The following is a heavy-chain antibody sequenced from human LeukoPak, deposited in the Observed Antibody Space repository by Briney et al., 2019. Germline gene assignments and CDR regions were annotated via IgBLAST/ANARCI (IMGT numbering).Heavy chain of an antibody. CDR2: IIPIFGTA. Sequence: SVKVSCKASGGTFSSYAISWVRQAPGQGLEWMGGIIPIFGTANYAQKFQGRITITADKSTSTAYMELSSLRSEDTAVYYCARMGYSSSWYDDEGDYMDVWGKGTTVTISS. J-gene: IGHJ6*03. D-gene: IGHD6-13*01. CDR1: GGTFSSYA. V-gene: IGHV1-69*06. CDR3: ARMGYSSSWYDDEGDYMDV.